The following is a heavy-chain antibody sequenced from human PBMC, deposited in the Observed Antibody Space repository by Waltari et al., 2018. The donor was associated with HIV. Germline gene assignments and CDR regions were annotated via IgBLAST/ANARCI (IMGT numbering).Heavy chain of an antibody. V-gene: IGHV3-53*02. CDR3: ARDWSSSYDC. D-gene: IGHD6-13*01. CDR2: IYSGGST. J-gene: IGHJ4*02. CDR1: GFTVSNNY. Sequence: EVQLVETGGGFIQPGGSVRLSCAVSGFTVSNNYMSWVRQAPGKGLEWVSVIYSGGSTYYADSVKGRFTISRDNSKNTLYLQMNSLRAEDTAVYYCARDWSSSYDCWGQGTLVTVSS.